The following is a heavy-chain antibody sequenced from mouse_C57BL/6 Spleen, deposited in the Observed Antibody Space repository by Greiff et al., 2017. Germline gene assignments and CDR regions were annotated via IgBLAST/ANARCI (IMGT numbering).Heavy chain of an antibody. CDR1: GYTFTSYT. V-gene: IGHV1-4*01. J-gene: IGHJ2*01. CDR3: ARWDGLDY. CDR2: INPSSGYT. D-gene: IGHD4-1*01. Sequence: VQLQQSGAELARPGASVKMSCKASGYTFTSYTMNWVKQRPGQGLEWIGYINPSSGYTKYNQKFKDKATLTADKSSSTAYMQLSSLTSEDSAVYYCARWDGLDYWGQGTTLTVSS.